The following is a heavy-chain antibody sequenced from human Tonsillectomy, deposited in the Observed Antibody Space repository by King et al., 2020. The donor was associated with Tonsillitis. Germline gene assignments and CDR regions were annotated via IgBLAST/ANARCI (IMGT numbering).Heavy chain of an antibody. CDR3: ATDRGEVSSFSYGIDALDT. J-gene: IGHJ3*02. Sequence: VQLVESGGGVVQPGRSLRLSCAASGVSLSNNTIHWVRQAPGKGLEWVAVISSDGTNKYYADSVKGRFTISRDNSKNILYLRMFSLRSEDTATYYCATDRGEVSSFSYGIDALDTWGQGTTVSVAS. V-gene: IGHV3-30-3*01. CDR2: ISSDGTNK. D-gene: IGHD3-16*01. CDR1: GVSLSNNT.